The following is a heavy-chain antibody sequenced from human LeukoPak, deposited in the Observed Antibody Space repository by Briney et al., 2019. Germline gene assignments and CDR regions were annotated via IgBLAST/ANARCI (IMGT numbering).Heavy chain of an antibody. CDR3: ARDRTTSVT. CDR2: IIPLLDKP. CDR1: GGNFNPYA. Sequence: ASVKVSCKASGGNFNPYAITWVRQAPGQGLEWMGRIIPLLDKPNYAHQFKGRVTITADKSTSTAYMELNSLRSEDTAMYYCARDRTTSVTWGQGTLVTVSS. V-gene: IGHV1-69*04. D-gene: IGHD4-17*01. J-gene: IGHJ4*02.